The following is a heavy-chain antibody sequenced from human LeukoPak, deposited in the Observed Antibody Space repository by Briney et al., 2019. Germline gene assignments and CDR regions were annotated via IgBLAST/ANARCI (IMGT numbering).Heavy chain of an antibody. V-gene: IGHV3-30*18. Sequence: PGGSLRLSCAASGFTFSSYGMHWVRQAPGKGLEWVAVISYDGSNKYYADSVKGRFTISRDNSKNTLYLQMNSLRAEDTAVYYCAKWPVFDYWGQGTLVTVSS. CDR2: ISYDGSNK. CDR3: AKWPVFDY. CDR1: GFTFSSYG. J-gene: IGHJ4*02.